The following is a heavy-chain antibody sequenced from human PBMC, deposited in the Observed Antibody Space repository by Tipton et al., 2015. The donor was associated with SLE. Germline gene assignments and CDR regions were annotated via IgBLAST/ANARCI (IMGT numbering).Heavy chain of an antibody. J-gene: IGHJ6*02. V-gene: IGHV4-34*01. CDR1: GGSFSGYY. CDR2: INHSGST. CDR3: ARGEAAATYGMDV. Sequence: TLSLTCAVYGGSFSGYYWSWIRQPPGKGLEWIGEINHSGSTNYHPSLKSRVTISVDTSKNQFSLKLSSVTAADTAVYYCARGEAAATYGMDVWGQGTTVTVSS. D-gene: IGHD6-13*01.